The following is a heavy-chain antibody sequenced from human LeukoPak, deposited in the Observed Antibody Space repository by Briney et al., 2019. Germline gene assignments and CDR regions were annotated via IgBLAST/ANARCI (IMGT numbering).Heavy chain of an antibody. CDR2: INHSGST. CDR3: ARDPRVSLPF. CDR1: GGSFSGYY. D-gene: IGHD3-16*01. J-gene: IGHJ4*02. V-gene: IGHV4-34*01. Sequence: SETLSLTCAVYGGSFSGYYWSWIRQPPGKGLEWIGEINHSGSTNYNPSLKSRFTISVASSKTQFSLKLSSVTAADTAVYCCARDPRVSLPFWGQETLVTVSS.